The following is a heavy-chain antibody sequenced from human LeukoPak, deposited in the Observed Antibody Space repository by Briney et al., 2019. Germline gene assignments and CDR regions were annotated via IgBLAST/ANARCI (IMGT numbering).Heavy chain of an antibody. CDR3: AKTVGSGGYYLYYFDY. Sequence: GGSLRLSCAGSGXAFSEYWMHWARQTPEKGLMWVSRINDGGTYTAYADSVKGRFAIFRDNSKNTLYLQINSLRAEDTAVYYCAKTVGSGGYYLYYFDYWGQGTLVTVSS. J-gene: IGHJ4*02. CDR2: INDGGTYT. CDR1: GXAFSEYW. V-gene: IGHV3-74*01. D-gene: IGHD3-22*01.